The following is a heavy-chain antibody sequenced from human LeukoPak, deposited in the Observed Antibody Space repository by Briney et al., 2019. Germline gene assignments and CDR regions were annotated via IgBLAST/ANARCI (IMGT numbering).Heavy chain of an antibody. D-gene: IGHD5-18*01. Sequence: GGSLRLSCAASGFTFSSYEMNWVRQAPGKGLEWVSYISSSGSTIYCADSVKGRFTISRDNAKNSLYLQMNSLRAEDTAVYYCARVLVDIAMVIRSHWFDPWGQGTLVTVTS. CDR2: ISSSGSTI. CDR1: GFTFSSYE. V-gene: IGHV3-48*03. J-gene: IGHJ5*02. CDR3: ARVLVDIAMVIRSHWFDP.